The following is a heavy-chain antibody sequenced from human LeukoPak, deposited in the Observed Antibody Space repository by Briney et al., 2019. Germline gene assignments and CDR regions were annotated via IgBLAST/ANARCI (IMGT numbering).Heavy chain of an antibody. Sequence: PSETLSLTCTVPGGSISSYYWSWIRQPAGKGLEWIGRIYTSGSTNYNPSLKSRVTMSVDTSKNQFSLKLSSVTAADTAVYYCARDGRFGEASFYYYYYMDVWGKGTTVTISS. CDR2: IYTSGST. CDR3: ARDGRFGEASFYYYYYMDV. J-gene: IGHJ6*03. V-gene: IGHV4-4*07. CDR1: GGSISSYY. D-gene: IGHD3-10*01.